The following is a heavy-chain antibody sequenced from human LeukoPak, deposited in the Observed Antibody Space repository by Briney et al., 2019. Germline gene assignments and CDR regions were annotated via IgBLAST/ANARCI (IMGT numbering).Heavy chain of an antibody. CDR1: GFTFSSAG. Sequence: PGRSLRLSCAASGFTFSSAGMHWVRQAPGKGLEWVAVIKYDDSEKHYADSVRGRFTISRDISKNTVHLQMNSLRLEDTALYYCAKDQYGEAFDIWGPGTMVTVPS. D-gene: IGHD4-17*01. CDR3: AKDQYGEAFDI. J-gene: IGHJ3*02. CDR2: IKYDDSEK. V-gene: IGHV3-30*18.